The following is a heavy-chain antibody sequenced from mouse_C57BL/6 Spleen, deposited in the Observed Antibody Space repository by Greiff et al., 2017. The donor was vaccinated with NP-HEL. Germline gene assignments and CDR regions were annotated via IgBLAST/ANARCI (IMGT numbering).Heavy chain of an antibody. CDR2: IWSGGST. Sequence: QVQLKESGPGLVQPSQSLSITCTVSGFSLTSYGVHWVRQSPGKGLEWLGVIWSGGSTDYNAAFMSRLSITKDNSKSQVFFKMNSLQADDTAIYYCAKWGGYYYAMDYWGQGTSVTVSS. CDR3: AKWGGYYYAMDY. CDR1: GFSLTSYG. V-gene: IGHV2-5*01. J-gene: IGHJ4*01.